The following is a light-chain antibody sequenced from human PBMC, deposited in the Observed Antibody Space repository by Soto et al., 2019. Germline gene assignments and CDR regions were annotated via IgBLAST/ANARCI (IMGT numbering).Light chain of an antibody. Sequence: QSALTQPASVSGSPGQSITISCTGTSSDVGGYNYVSWYQHHPGKAPKLLIYEVSNRPSGVSVRFSGSKSGNTASLTISGLQADDEADYSCSSYTSITTVVFGGGTKLTVL. CDR3: SSYTSITTVV. J-gene: IGLJ2*01. CDR1: SSDVGGYNY. CDR2: EVS. V-gene: IGLV2-14*01.